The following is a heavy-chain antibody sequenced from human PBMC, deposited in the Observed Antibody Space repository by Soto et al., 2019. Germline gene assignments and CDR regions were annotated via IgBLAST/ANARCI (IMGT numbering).Heavy chain of an antibody. V-gene: IGHV4-59*07. CDR1: GVPITTFY. Sequence: QVQRQESGPALVRPSDSLSLMCSVSGVPITTFYWSWIRQAPGKGLEYIGYIYYGGSTHYNPALKSRITISGDTANNEFSLKLRSVTAADTAAYYCARGQLLHYQCGLDVWGQGTTVIV. CDR2: IYYGGST. CDR3: ARGQLLHYQCGLDV. D-gene: IGHD3-10*01. J-gene: IGHJ6*02.